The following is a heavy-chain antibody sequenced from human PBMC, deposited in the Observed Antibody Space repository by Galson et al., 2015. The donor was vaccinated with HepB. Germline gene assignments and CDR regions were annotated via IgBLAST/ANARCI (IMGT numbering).Heavy chain of an antibody. Sequence: SLRLSCAASGFIFSDYHMSWIRQAPGKGLEWVSDISSSSSYTNYADPVKGRFTISRDNAKDSLYLQMNSLRAEDTAVYYCATAPIVVVITAMYNFSYGMDVWGQGTTVTVSS. CDR3: ATAPIVVVITAMYNFSYGMDV. D-gene: IGHD2-2*01. V-gene: IGHV3-11*06. CDR2: ISSSSSYT. CDR1: GFIFSDYH. J-gene: IGHJ6*02.